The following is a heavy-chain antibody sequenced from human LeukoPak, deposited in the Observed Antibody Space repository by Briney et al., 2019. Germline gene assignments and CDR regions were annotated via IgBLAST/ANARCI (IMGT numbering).Heavy chain of an antibody. CDR1: GGSISSGDYY. CDR3: ARGMVRGVIISQTYYYYGMDV. Sequence: SETLSLTCTVSGGSISSGDYYWSWIRQPPGKGLEWIGYIYYSGSTYYNPSFKSRVTISVDTSKNQFSLKLSSVTAADTAVYYCARGMVRGVIISQTYYYYGMDVWGQGTTVTVSS. J-gene: IGHJ6*02. V-gene: IGHV4-30-4*01. D-gene: IGHD3-10*01. CDR2: IYYSGST.